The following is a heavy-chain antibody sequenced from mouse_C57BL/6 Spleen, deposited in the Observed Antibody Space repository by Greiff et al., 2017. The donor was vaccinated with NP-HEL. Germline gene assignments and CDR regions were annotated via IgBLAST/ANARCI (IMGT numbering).Heavy chain of an antibody. CDR1: GYTFTSYW. V-gene: IGHV1-55*01. CDR3: ARKWSIYDGYYYYAMDY. J-gene: IGHJ4*01. Sequence: QVQLQQPGAELVKPGASVKMSCKASGYTFTSYWITWVKQRPGQGLEWIGDIYPGSGSTNYNEKFKSKATLTVDTSSSTAYMQLSSLTSEDSAVYYCARKWSIYDGYYYYAMDYWGQGTSVTVSS. CDR2: IYPGSGST. D-gene: IGHD2-3*01.